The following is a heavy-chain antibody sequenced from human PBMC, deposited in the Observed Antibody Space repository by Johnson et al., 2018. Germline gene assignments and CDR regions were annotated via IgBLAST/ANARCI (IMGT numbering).Heavy chain of an antibody. J-gene: IGHJ3*02. CDR2: IGAAGDT. V-gene: IGHV3-13*01. Sequence: VQLQESGGGLVQPGGSLRLSCAASGFTLGSYDMHWVRQVRGKGLEWVSGIGAAGDTYYTDSGKGRFIISRENAKSSLHLQMNSLRTGDTAVYYCARDRDGAFDTWGQGTMVTVS. D-gene: IGHD5-24*01. CDR3: ARDRDGAFDT. CDR1: GFTLGSYD.